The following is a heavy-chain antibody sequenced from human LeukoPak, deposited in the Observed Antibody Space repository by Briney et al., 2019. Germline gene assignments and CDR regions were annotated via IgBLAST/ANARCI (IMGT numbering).Heavy chain of an antibody. CDR3: AKGAAASSSLDY. D-gene: IGHD6-13*01. V-gene: IGHV3-43*01. CDR2: ISWDGGTT. Sequence: AGGSLRLSCAASGFTFDDYTMHWVRQAPGKGLEWVSLISWDGGTTYYADSVKGRFTISRDNSKNSLYLQMNSLRTEDTALYYCAKGAAASSSLDYWGQGTLVTVSS. CDR1: GFTFDDYT. J-gene: IGHJ4*02.